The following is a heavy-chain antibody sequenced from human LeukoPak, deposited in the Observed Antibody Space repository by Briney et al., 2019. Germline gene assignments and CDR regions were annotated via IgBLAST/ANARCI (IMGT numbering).Heavy chain of an antibody. Sequence: ASVKVSCKASGGTFSSYAISWVRQAPGQGLEWMGGIIPIFGTANYAQKFQGRVTITADESTSTAYMELSSLRSEDTAVYYCARAGGGTKSRPLDYWGQGTLVTVSS. J-gene: IGHJ4*02. CDR3: ARAGGGTKSRPLDY. CDR2: IIPIFGTA. CDR1: GGTFSSYA. D-gene: IGHD3-16*01. V-gene: IGHV1-69*13.